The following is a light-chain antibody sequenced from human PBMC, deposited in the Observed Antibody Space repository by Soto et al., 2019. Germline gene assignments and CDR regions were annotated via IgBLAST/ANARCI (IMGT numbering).Light chain of an antibody. V-gene: IGKV1-5*02. CDR3: QQYNSWSGVT. CDR2: DAS. Sequence: DIQMTQSPSSLSASVGDRVTIICRASQSVSTRLAWYQQKPGKAPKVLIYDASSLESGVPSRFSGSGFGTEFTLTISSLQPDDFATYHCQQYNSWSGVTFGGGTKVDIK. J-gene: IGKJ4*01. CDR1: QSVSTR.